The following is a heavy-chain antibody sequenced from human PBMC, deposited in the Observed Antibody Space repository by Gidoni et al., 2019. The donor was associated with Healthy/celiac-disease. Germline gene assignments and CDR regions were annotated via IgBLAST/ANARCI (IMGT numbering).Heavy chain of an antibody. Sequence: QVQLVQSGAEVKKPGASVKVSCKASGSTFTSSSMPWVRQAPGQGLEWMGIINPSGGSTSYAQKFQGRVTMTRDTSTSTVYMELSSLRSEDTAVYYCAMFGGVIPGAGGMYYFDYWGQGTLVTVSS. CDR1: GSTFTSSS. V-gene: IGHV1-46*01. J-gene: IGHJ4*02. CDR2: INPSGGST. D-gene: IGHD3-16*02. CDR3: AMFGGVIPGAGGMYYFDY.